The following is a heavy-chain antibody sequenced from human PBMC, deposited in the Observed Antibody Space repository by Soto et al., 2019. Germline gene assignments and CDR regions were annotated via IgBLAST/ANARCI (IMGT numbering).Heavy chain of an antibody. V-gene: IGHV3-23*01. J-gene: IGHJ3*02. CDR1: GFTFSTYA. CDR2: ISASGDST. Sequence: HPGGSLRLSCAASGFTFSTYAMSWVRQAPGKGLEWVSAISASGDSTYSADSVKGRFTISRDNSMNALYLQMSSLRIEDTAVYYCAHPRGYGVFDAYDIWGQGTMVTV. D-gene: IGHD1-1*01. CDR3: AHPRGYGVFDAYDI.